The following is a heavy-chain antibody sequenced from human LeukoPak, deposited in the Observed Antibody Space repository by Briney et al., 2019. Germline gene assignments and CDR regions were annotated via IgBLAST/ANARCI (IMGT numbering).Heavy chain of an antibody. Sequence: SETLSLTCTVSGGSISSSSYYWSWIRQPPGKGLEWIGEINHSGSTSYNPSLKSRVTISVDTSKNQFSLKLSSVTAADTAVYYCARHVRRRYYDSSGYHPPPTTLYFDYWGQGTLVTVSS. CDR1: GGSISSSSYY. CDR2: INHSGST. V-gene: IGHV4-39*01. D-gene: IGHD3-22*01. J-gene: IGHJ4*02. CDR3: ARHVRRRYYDSSGYHPPPTTLYFDY.